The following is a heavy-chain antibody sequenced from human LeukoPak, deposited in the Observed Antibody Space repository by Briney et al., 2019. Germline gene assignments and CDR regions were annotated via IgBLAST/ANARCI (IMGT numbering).Heavy chain of an antibody. CDR2: INPNSGGT. J-gene: IGHJ6*02. CDR1: GYTFTGYY. D-gene: IGHD2-15*01. CDR3: AREIYCSGGSCSQTVYYYYYGMDV. Sequence: GASVKVSCKASGYTFTGYYMHWVRQAPGQGLEWMGWINPNSGGTNYAQKFQGRVTMTRDTSISTAYMELSRLRSDDTAVYYCAREIYCSGGSCSQTVYYYYYGMDVWGQGTTVTASS. V-gene: IGHV1-2*02.